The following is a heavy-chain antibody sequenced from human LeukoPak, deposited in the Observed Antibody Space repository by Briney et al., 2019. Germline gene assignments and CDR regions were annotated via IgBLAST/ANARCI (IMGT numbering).Heavy chain of an antibody. CDR3: ARDNSVGDNAWWFDP. D-gene: IGHD1-26*01. V-gene: IGHV1-46*01. CDR2: INPTGGST. Sequence: ASVKVSCKASGYTFTSYYMHWVRQAPGQGLEWMGLINPTGGSTGYAQKFQGRVTMTRDKSTSTDYMELSSLRSEDTAIYYCARDNSVGDNAWWFDPCGQGTLVTVSS. CDR1: GYTFTSYY. J-gene: IGHJ5*02.